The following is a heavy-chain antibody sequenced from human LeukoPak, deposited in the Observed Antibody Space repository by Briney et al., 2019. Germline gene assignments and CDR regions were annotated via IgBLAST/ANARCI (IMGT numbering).Heavy chain of an antibody. J-gene: IGHJ4*02. CDR2: IYPGDSDT. V-gene: IGHV5-51*01. CDR1: GYSFATYW. Sequence: GESLKISCKGSGYSFATYWIGWVRQMPGKGLEWMGIIYPGDSDTRYSPSFQGQVTIAGDKSITTAYLQWSSLEASDTAMYYCARLGGDYHFDYWGQGTLVTVSS. D-gene: IGHD4-17*01. CDR3: ARLGGDYHFDY.